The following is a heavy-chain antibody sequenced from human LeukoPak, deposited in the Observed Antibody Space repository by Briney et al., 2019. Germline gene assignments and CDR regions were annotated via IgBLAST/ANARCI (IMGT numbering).Heavy chain of an antibody. V-gene: IGHV4-38-2*02. J-gene: IGHJ4*02. CDR3: ARQIHPPLWFGEIPYYFDY. CDR1: GYSISSGYY. Sequence: SETLSLTCTVSGYSISSGYYWGWIRQPPGKGLEWLGSIYYSGSTYYNPSLKSRVTISVDTSKNQFSLKLSSVTAADTAVYYCARQIHPPLWFGEIPYYFDYWGQGTLVTVSS. D-gene: IGHD3-10*01. CDR2: IYYSGST.